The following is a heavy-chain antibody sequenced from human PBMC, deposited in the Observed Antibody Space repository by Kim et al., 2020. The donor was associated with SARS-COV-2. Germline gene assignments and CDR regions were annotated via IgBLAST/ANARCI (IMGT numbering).Heavy chain of an antibody. CDR2: T. Sequence: TYYADSVKGRLTISRDNSKNTLYLQMNSLRAEDTAVYYCAKSSGASADFDYWGQGTLVTVSS. D-gene: IGHD6-19*01. CDR3: AKSSGASADFDY. J-gene: IGHJ4*02. V-gene: IGHV3-23*03.